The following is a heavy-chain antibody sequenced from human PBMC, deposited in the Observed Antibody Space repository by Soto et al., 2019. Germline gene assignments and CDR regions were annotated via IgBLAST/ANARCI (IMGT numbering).Heavy chain of an antibody. CDR3: AKDQVAVAGSTFDY. CDR2: ISGSGGAT. V-gene: IGHV3-23*01. J-gene: IGHJ4*01. D-gene: IGHD6-19*01. Sequence: EVQLLESGGGLVQPGGSLRLSCAASGFTFSSYAISWVRQAPGKGLERVSAISGSGGATYYADSVKGRFTISRDNSKKTVYLQMNSLRGEDTAVYFCAKDQVAVAGSTFDYWGHGTRVTVSS. CDR1: GFTFSSYA.